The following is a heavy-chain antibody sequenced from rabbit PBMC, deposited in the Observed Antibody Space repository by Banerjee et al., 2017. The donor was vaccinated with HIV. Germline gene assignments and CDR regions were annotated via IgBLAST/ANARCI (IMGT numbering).Heavy chain of an antibody. V-gene: IGHV1S45*01. D-gene: IGHD2-1*01. CDR2: INTSSGNT. J-gene: IGHJ4*01. Sequence: QEQLEESGGGLVQPEGSLTLTCTASGFSFSNKYVMCWVRQAPGKGLEWIGCINTSSGNTVYATWAKGRFTISKTSWTTVTLQMTSLTAADTATYFCARDGAGDTGFNFDLWGPGTLVTVS. CDR1: GFSFSNKYV. CDR3: ARDGAGDTGFNFDL.